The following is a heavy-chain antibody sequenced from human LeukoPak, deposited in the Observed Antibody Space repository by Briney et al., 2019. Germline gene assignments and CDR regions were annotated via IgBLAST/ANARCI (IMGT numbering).Heavy chain of an antibody. J-gene: IGHJ4*02. D-gene: IGHD3-3*01. CDR3: ARAPPYDFWSGYYYFDK. CDR1: GFTFTDAY. Sequence: GRSLRPSCPTSGFTFTDAYMTWVSQAPGKGMEWDGRIKSRTGGGTTDYAAHVKGRFTISRDDSKNTVYLQMNSLKTEDTAVYYCARAPPYDFWSGYYYFDKWGQGTLVSVSS. CDR2: IKSRTGGGTT. V-gene: IGHV3-15*01.